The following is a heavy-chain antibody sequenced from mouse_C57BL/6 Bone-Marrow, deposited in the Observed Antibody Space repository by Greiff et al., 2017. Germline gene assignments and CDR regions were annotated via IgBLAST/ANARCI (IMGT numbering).Heavy chain of an antibody. CDR2: IHPNSGST. Sequence: VQLKQPGAELVKPGASVKLSCKASGYTFTSYWMHWVKQRPGQGLEWIGMIHPNSGSTNYNEKFKSKATLTVDKSSSTAYMQLSSLTSEDSAVYYCARIFKAQGYWGQGTTLTVSS. J-gene: IGHJ2*01. CDR1: GYTFTSYW. CDR3: ARIFKAQGY. V-gene: IGHV1-64*01.